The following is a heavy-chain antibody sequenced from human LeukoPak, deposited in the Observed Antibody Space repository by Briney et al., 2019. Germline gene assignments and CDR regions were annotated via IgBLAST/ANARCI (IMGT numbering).Heavy chain of an antibody. CDR1: GDSISSSSHY. CDR2: IYYSGST. Sequence: PSETLSLTCTVSGDSISSSSHYWGWIRQPPGKGLEWIGSIYYSGSTYYNPSLKSRITISADTSKIQFSLKLSSVTAADTAVYYCARGKRGYSSSWYDYWGQGTLVTVSS. V-gene: IGHV4-39*01. CDR3: ARGKRGYSSSWYDY. D-gene: IGHD6-13*01. J-gene: IGHJ4*02.